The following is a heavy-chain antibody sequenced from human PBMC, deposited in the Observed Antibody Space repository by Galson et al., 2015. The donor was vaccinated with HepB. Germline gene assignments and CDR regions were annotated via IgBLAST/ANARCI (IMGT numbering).Heavy chain of an antibody. CDR2: ISRSSSTI. CDR3: ATGYSGYASPFDY. D-gene: IGHD5-12*01. J-gene: IGHJ4*02. Sequence: SLRLSCAASGFTFSSYSMNWVRQAPGKGLEWVSYISRSSSTIYYADSVKGRFTISRDNAKNSLYLQMNTLRDEDTAVYYCATGYSGYASPFDYWGQGTLVTVSS. CDR1: GFTFSSYS. V-gene: IGHV3-48*02.